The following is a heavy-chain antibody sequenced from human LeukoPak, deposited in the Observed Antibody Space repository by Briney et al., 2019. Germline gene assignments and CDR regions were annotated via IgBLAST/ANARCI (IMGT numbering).Heavy chain of an antibody. V-gene: IGHV3-72*01. CDR1: GFTFIDHY. CDR2: IRNKASSYTT. J-gene: IGHJ4*02. D-gene: IGHD1-26*01. CDR3: ARGLGATTGALDY. Sequence: GGSLRLSCAASGFTFIDHYMDWVRQAAGKGLEWVGRIRNKASSYTTEYAASVKGRFTITRDDSNTSQFLQINSLKIEDTAVYYCARGLGATTGALDYWGQGTLVTVSS.